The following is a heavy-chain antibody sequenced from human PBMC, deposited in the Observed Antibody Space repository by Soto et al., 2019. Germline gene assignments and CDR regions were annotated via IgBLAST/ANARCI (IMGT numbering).Heavy chain of an antibody. D-gene: IGHD7-27*01. CDR1: GYTFTSYG. V-gene: IGHV1-18*01. J-gene: IGHJ4*02. CDR3: ARVMGIAYPLGL. Sequence: QVQLVQSGAEVRKPGASVKVSCKASGYTFTSYGITWVRQAPGQGLEWMGWISGYNGNTNDAQKVQGRVTLTTDTSTSTAYMELRNLRTDDTAVYFCARVMGIAYPLGLWGQGTLVTVST. CDR2: ISGYNGNT.